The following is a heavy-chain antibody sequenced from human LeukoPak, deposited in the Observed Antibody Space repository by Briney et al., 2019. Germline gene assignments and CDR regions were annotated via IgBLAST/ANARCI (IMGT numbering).Heavy chain of an antibody. CDR2: IYYSGST. J-gene: IGHJ4*02. Sequence: SQTLSLTCTVSGGSISSGDYYWSWIRQPPGKGLEWIGYIYYSGSTNYNPSLKSRVTISVDTSKNQFSLKLSSVTAADTAVYYCARLPLGYDSSGTDYWGQGTLVIVSS. CDR3: ARLPLGYDSSGTDY. D-gene: IGHD3-22*01. V-gene: IGHV4-30-4*01. CDR1: GGSISSGDYY.